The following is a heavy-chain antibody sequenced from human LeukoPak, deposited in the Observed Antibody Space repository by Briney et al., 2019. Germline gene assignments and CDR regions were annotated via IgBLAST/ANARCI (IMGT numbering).Heavy chain of an antibody. J-gene: IGHJ4*02. Sequence: ASVKVSCKASGYKFVAYYIHWVRQSPGQGLEWLGRINPDSGDTNYAQKFQGRVTMMRDTSSSTAYMELSSLRSEDTAVYYCARASPSFYSSSSLFDYWGQGTLVTVSS. CDR1: GYKFVAYY. CDR3: ARASPSFYSSSSLFDY. D-gene: IGHD6-6*01. V-gene: IGHV1-2*06. CDR2: INPDSGDT.